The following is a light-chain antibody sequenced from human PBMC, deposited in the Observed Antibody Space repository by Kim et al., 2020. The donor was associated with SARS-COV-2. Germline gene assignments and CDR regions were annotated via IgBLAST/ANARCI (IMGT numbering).Light chain of an antibody. V-gene: IGLV2-8*01. CDR1: SSDVGGYNY. J-gene: IGLJ3*02. Sequence: QSVTISCTGTSSDVGGYNYVSWYQQLPGKAPKLMIYEVNKRPSGVPDRFSGSKSGNTASLTVSGLQADDEADYYCSSYAGSNNLGVFGGGTKLTVL. CDR3: SSYAGSNNLGV. CDR2: EVN.